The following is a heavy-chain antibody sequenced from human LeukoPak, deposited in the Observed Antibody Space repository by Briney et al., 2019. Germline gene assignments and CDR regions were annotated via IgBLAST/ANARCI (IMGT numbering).Heavy chain of an antibody. CDR2: IKEDGSAQ. Sequence: PGGSLRLSCVASGFTFSNYWMTWVRRAPGKGLEWVASIKEDGSAQYYVDSLRGRFTISRDNARNSLYLQVNSLRAEDTAVYYCARLNYDFWSGVWEGYYMDVWGKGTTVTVSS. D-gene: IGHD3-3*01. J-gene: IGHJ6*03. CDR3: ARLNYDFWSGVWEGYYMDV. CDR1: GFTFSNYW. V-gene: IGHV3-7*01.